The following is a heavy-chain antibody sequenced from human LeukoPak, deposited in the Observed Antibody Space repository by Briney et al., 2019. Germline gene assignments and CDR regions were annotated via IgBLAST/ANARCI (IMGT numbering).Heavy chain of an antibody. J-gene: IGHJ6*03. V-gene: IGHV4-4*07. CDR3: ARVTKYYDSRLIYYYYYMDV. CDR2: IYTSGST. D-gene: IGHD3-22*01. Sequence: GSLRLSCAASGFTFSSYEMNWVRQAPGKGLEWIGRIYTSGSTNYNPSLKSRVTMSVDTSKNQFSLKLSSVTAADTAVYYCARVTKYYDSRLIYYYYYMDVWGKGTTVTVSS. CDR1: GFTFSSYE.